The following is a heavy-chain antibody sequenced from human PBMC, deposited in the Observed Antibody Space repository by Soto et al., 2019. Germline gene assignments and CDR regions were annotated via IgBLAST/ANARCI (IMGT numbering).Heavy chain of an antibody. J-gene: IGHJ2*01. CDR1: GGTFTDYT. D-gene: IGHD1-26*01. Sequence: QVQLVQSGAEVKKPGSSVKVSCKASGGTFTDYTITWVRQAPGQGLEWMGRIIPILDLSNYAQKFQGRVTFTXXKSTTTSYMELSGLTSEETAVYYCAKKLGPSAFDLWGRGTLVTVSS. V-gene: IGHV1-69*02. CDR3: AKKLGPSAFDL. CDR2: IIPILDLS.